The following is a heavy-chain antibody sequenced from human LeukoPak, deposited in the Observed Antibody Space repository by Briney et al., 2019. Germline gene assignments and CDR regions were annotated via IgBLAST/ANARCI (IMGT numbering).Heavy chain of an antibody. CDR3: ARDGDDILTGPHAFDI. V-gene: IGHV3-74*01. CDR1: GFTFSSYW. CDR2: INSDGSST. Sequence: PGGSLRLSCAASGFTFSSYWMHWVREAPGKGLVWGSRINSDGSSTSYADSVKCRFTISRDNAKNTLYLQMNSLRAEDTAVYYCARDGDDILTGPHAFDIWGQGTMVTVSS. D-gene: IGHD3-9*01. J-gene: IGHJ3*02.